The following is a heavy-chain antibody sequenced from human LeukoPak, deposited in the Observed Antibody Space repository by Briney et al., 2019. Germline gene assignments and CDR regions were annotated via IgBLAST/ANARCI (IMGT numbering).Heavy chain of an antibody. CDR1: GGSIGTYY. CDR2: IYVTGST. D-gene: IGHD3-16*02. V-gene: IGHV4-59*08. J-gene: IGHJ6*03. CDR3: ARHIGGGIEDMDV. Sequence: ESGPTLVKPSETLSLTCTVSGGSIGTYYWSWIRQSPGKGLEWIGYIYVTGSTRYNPYLQSRVTISVDTSRNQFFLKMSSVTAADTAVYYCARHIGGGIEDMDVWGKGTKVTVSS.